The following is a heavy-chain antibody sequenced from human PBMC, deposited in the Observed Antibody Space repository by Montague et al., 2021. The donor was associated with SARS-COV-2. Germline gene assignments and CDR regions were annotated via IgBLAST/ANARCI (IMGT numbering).Heavy chain of an antibody. V-gene: IGHV4-34*01. D-gene: IGHD2-2*02. CDR1: GGSCSTYS. CDR2: IHHGGST. Sequence: SETLSLTCAVHGGSCSTYSWNWIRQPPGKGLEWIGEIHHGGSTNYNPSLKSRVTISADTSKNQFSLKLTSVAAADTAAYYCARLGDGVVPSPILGVGPYYSYYYMDVWGKGTTVTVSS. CDR3: ARLGDGVVPSPILGVGPYYSYYYMDV. J-gene: IGHJ6*03.